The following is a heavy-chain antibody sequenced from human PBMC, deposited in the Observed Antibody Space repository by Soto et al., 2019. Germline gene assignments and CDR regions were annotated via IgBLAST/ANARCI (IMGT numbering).Heavy chain of an antibody. J-gene: IGHJ6*02. CDR2: IIPIFGTA. V-gene: IGHV1-69*13. Sequence: SVKVSCKASGGTFSSYAISWVRQAPGQGLEWMGGIIPIFGTANYAQKFQGRVTITADESTSTAYLELSSLRSEDTAVYYCANNYYDSSGYYYDPDYYYYGMDVWGQGTTVTVSS. CDR1: GGTFSSYA. CDR3: ANNYYDSSGYYYDPDYYYYGMDV. D-gene: IGHD3-22*01.